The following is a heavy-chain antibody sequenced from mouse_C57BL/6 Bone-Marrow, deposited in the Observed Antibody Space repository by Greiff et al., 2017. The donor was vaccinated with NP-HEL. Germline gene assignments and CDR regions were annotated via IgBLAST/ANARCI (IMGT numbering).Heavy chain of an antibody. D-gene: IGHD2-4*01. CDR2: IYPGNSDT. Sequence: VQLQQSGTVLARPGASVKMSCKTSGYTFTSYWMHWVKQRPGQGLEWIGAIYPGNSDTSYNQKFKGKAKLTAVTSASTAYMELSSLTNEDFAVYYWTNYEYDGDWYFDVWGTGTTVTVSS. CDR1: GYTFTSYW. J-gene: IGHJ1*03. V-gene: IGHV1-5*01. CDR3: TNYEYDGDWYFDV.